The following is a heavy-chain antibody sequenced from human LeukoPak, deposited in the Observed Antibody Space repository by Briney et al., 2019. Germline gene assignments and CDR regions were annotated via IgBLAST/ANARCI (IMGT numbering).Heavy chain of an antibody. CDR3: ARGSCSSTSCYLSYYYYGMDV. D-gene: IGHD2-2*01. J-gene: IGHJ6*02. Sequence: SVKVSCTASGGTFSSYAISWVRQAPGQGLEWMGGIILIFGTANYAQKFQGRVTITADESTSTAYMELSSLRSEDTAVYYCARGSCSSTSCYLSYYYYGMDVWGQGTTVTVSS. CDR2: IILIFGTA. CDR1: GGTFSSYA. V-gene: IGHV1-69*13.